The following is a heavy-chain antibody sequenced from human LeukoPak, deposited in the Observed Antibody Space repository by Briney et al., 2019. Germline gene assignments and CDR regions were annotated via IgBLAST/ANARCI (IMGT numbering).Heavy chain of an antibody. CDR3: ASGPGSYRTPYYYIDV. CDR1: GFTVSSNY. V-gene: IGHV3-53*01. Sequence: PGGSLRLSCIASGFTVSSNYMSWVRQAPGKGLEWVSVIYSGGSTYYADSVKGRFTISRDNSKNTLYLQMNSLRAEDTAVYYCASGPGSYRTPYYYIDVWGTGTTVTVSS. D-gene: IGHD3-10*01. CDR2: IYSGGST. J-gene: IGHJ6*03.